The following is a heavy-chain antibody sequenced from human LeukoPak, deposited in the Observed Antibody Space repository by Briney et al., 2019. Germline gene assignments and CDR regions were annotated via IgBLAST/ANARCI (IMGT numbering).Heavy chain of an antibody. V-gene: IGHV4-4*08. CDR2: IYHTRST. CDR1: GXSISAHY. CDR3: ARAWRTYCNGGDCYSFDF. Sequence: SEALSLTCSVSGXSISAHYRNWIRQSPGKGLEWIVYIYHTRSTNYNPSLKSRVAISADTSKNQFSLRLNSVTAADTAVYYCARAWRTYCNGGDCYSFDFWGQGTLLTVSS. D-gene: IGHD2-15*01. J-gene: IGHJ4*02.